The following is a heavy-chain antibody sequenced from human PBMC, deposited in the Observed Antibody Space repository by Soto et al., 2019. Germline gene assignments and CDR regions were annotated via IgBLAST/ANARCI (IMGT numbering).Heavy chain of an antibody. CDR2: IYYSGST. CDR3: ARDYRRCSGGSCYWFDP. J-gene: IGHJ5*02. D-gene: IGHD2-15*01. Sequence: SETLSLTCTVSGGSISSGGYYWSWIRQHPGKGLEWIGYIYYSGSTYYNPSLKSRVTISVDTSKNQFSLKLSSVTAADTAVYYCARDYRRCSGGSCYWFDPWGQGTLVTVSS. V-gene: IGHV4-31*03. CDR1: GGSISSGGYY.